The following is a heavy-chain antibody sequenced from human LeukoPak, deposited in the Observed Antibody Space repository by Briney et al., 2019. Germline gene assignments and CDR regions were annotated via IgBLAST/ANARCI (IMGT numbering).Heavy chain of an antibody. V-gene: IGHV3-74*01. D-gene: IGHD3-22*01. J-gene: IGHJ4*02. CDR1: GFTFSSYW. CDR3: ARPAKPYYYDTSGYYLDY. CDR2: INSDGRST. Sequence: GGSLRLSCAASGFTFSSYWMHWIRQAPGKGLVWVSRINSDGRSTSYADSVKGRFTISIDNAKNTLYLQMNSLRSEHTAVYYCARPAKPYYYDTSGYYLDYWGQGTLVTVSS.